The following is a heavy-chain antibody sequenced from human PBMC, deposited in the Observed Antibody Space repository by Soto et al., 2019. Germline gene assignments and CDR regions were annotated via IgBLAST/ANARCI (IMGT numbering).Heavy chain of an antibody. CDR2: ISGSGGST. Sequence: EVQLLESGGGLVQPGGSLRLSCAASGFTFSSYAMSWVRQAPGKGLEWVSAISGSGGSTYYADSVKGRFTISRDNSKNTLYLEINSLRAEDTAVYYGAKGGTDGYNFSFDYWGQGTLVTVSS. J-gene: IGHJ4*02. CDR3: AKGGTDGYNFSFDY. V-gene: IGHV3-23*01. CDR1: GFTFSSYA. D-gene: IGHD1-1*01.